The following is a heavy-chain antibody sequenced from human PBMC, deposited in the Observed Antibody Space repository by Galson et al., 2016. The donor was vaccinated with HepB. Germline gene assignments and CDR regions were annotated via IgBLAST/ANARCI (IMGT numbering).Heavy chain of an antibody. CDR2: VSYTGHT. J-gene: IGHJ4*02. CDR1: GFSLRTSGVG. Sequence: LVKPPQTLTLTCTFSGFSLRTSGVGVSWIRQPPGKALEWIGYVSYTGHTNYNPSLKSRITMSIDTSKNQFSLKLKSVTAADTAVYFCARERWIQLEPCFDYWGQGALVTVSS. CDR3: ARERWIQLEPCFDY. D-gene: IGHD5-24*01. V-gene: IGHV4-61*08.